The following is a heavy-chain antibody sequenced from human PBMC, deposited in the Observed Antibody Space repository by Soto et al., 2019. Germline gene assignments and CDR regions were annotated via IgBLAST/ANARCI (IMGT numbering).Heavy chain of an antibody. CDR1: GFTFSDYG. J-gene: IGHJ6*02. CDR2: ISYEGSKT. Sequence: SLRLSCAASGFTFSDYGIHWFRQAPGKGLEWVAVISYEGSKTYYADSVKGRFTISRDNSKNTLYLQMASLRPEDTAVYYCAKDHWAAYSGYAIRNDLDVWGQGTTVTVSS. D-gene: IGHD5-12*01. V-gene: IGHV3-30*18. CDR3: AKDHWAAYSGYAIRNDLDV.